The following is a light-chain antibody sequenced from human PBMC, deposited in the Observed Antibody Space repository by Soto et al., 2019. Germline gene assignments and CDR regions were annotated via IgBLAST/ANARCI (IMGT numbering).Light chain of an antibody. V-gene: IGKV3-20*01. CDR3: QQYGYLGT. Sequence: EIVLTQSPVTLSLSPWERATLSCRTSQTLSSSFLAWYQQTPGQAPRLLIYDTSTRAIDIPDRFSGSGSGTDFTLTISRLEPEDFAVYYCQQYGYLGTFGQGTKVDIK. CDR1: QTLSSSF. J-gene: IGKJ1*01. CDR2: DTS.